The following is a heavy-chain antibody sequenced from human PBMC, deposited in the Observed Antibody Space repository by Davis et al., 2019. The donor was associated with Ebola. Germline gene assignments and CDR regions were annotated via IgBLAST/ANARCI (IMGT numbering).Heavy chain of an antibody. CDR3: ARDYRYCSDGRCYYYYYGMDV. Sequence: ASVKVSCKASGYTFTSYYMHWVRQAPGPGLEWMGIINPSGSSTSYAQKFQGRVTMTRDTSTSTAYMELSSLRSEDTAVYYCARDYRYCSDGRCYYYYYGMDVWGQGTTVTVSS. V-gene: IGHV1-46*01. D-gene: IGHD2-15*01. J-gene: IGHJ6*02. CDR2: INPSGSST. CDR1: GYTFTSYY.